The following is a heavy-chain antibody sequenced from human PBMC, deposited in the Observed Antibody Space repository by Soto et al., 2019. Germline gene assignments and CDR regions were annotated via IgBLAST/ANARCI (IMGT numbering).Heavy chain of an antibody. V-gene: IGHV3-30-3*01. CDR2: ISSDGSNK. CDR3: AGGGFYEFVY. D-gene: IGHD3-16*01. CDR1: AFTFSGFA. J-gene: IGHJ4*02. Sequence: QVQLVESGGGVVQPGRSLRLSCSASAFTFSGFAMHWVRQAPGKGLEWVAMISSDGSNKYYADSVKGRFTISRDNSKNTLYLKMNSLRPEDTAVYFCAGGGFYEFVYWGQGTLVTVSS.